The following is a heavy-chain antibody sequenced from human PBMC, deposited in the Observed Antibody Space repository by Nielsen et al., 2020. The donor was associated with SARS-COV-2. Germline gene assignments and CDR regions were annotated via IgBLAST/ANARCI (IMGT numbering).Heavy chain of an antibody. Sequence: SETLSLTCTVSGGSISSYYWSWIRQPPGKGLEWIGYIYYSGSTNYNPSLKSRVTISVDTSKNQFSLKLSSVTAADTAVYYCARSLDYYDSSGYNWGQGTLVTVSS. D-gene: IGHD3-22*01. CDR3: ARSLDYYDSSGYN. CDR1: GGSISSYY. J-gene: IGHJ4*02. CDR2: IYYSGST. V-gene: IGHV4-59*08.